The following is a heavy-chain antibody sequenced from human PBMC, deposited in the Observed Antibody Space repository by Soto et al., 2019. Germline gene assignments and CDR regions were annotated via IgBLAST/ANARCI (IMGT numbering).Heavy chain of an antibody. J-gene: IGHJ6*02. V-gene: IGHV1-2*02. CDR2: INPNSGGT. CDR1: GYTFTGYY. D-gene: IGHD2-2*01. Sequence: GASVKVSCKASGYTFTGYYMHWVRQAPGQGLEWMGWINPNSGGTNYAQKFQGRVTMTRDTSISTAYMELSRLRSDDTAVYYCARARAIVVVPAAIAGTKSGPLYYYGMDVWGQGTMVTVSS. CDR3: ARARAIVVVPAAIAGTKSGPLYYYGMDV.